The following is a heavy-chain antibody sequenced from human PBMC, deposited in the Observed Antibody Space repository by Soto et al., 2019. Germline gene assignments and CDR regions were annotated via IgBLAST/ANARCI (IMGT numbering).Heavy chain of an antibody. V-gene: IGHV3-30*18. CDR3: AKDLRITIFGVVNPYEYHGVDV. CDR2: ISYDGSNK. Sequence: GGSLRLSCAASGVTFSDHGMHWVRQAPGKGLEWVAVISYDGSNKKYVDSVKGRFSISRDNSKNTLYLQMNSLGAEDTAVYYCAKDLRITIFGVVNPYEYHGVDVWGLGTTGTVSS. CDR1: GVTFSDHG. J-gene: IGHJ6*02. D-gene: IGHD3-3*01.